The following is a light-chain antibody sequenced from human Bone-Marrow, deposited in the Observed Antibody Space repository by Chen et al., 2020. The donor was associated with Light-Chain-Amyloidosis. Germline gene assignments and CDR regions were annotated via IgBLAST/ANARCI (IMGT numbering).Light chain of an antibody. V-gene: IGLV2-14*03. CDR2: DVS. Sequence: QSALTQPPSASGSPGQSVTISCTGTSSDIGGYNYVFWYQQHPGRAPKLMIYDVSNRPSGVSNRFSGSKSGNTASLTISGLQAEDEADYYCSSYTSSSSVVFGGGTKLTVL. CDR3: SSYTSSSSVV. J-gene: IGLJ2*01. CDR1: SSDIGGYNY.